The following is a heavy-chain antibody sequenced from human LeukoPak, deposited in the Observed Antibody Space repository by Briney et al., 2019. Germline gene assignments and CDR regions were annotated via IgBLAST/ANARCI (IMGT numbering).Heavy chain of an antibody. Sequence: GGSLRLSCAASGFTFSSYAMSWVRQAPGKGLEWVSAISGSGGSTYYADSVKGRFTISRDNSKNTLYLQMNSLRAEDTAVYYCAKDPDYYDSSSGYFDYWGQGTLVTVSS. CDR3: AKDPDYYDSSSGYFDY. CDR2: ISGSGGST. D-gene: IGHD3-22*01. CDR1: GFTFSSYA. J-gene: IGHJ4*02. V-gene: IGHV3-23*01.